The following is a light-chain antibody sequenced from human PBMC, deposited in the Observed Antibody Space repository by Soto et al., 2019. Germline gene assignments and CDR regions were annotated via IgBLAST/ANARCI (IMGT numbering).Light chain of an antibody. V-gene: IGKV3-20*01. CDR2: HAS. CDR1: QSVSSMS. CDR3: QQYHTWPIT. Sequence: EIVLTQSPGTLSLSPGERATLSCRASQSVSSMSLAWYQQKPGQAPRLLIYHASYTATGIPVRFSGSGSGTDFTLTISRLEPEDVAVYYCQQYHTWPITFGGGTKVDIK. J-gene: IGKJ4*01.